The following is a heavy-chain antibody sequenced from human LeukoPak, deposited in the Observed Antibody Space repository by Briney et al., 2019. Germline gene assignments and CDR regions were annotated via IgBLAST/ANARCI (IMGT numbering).Heavy chain of an antibody. CDR3: ARGLNGQWLVDAFDI. CDR1: GFTFSYYG. J-gene: IGHJ3*02. Sequence: GGSLRLSCAASGFTFSYYGMHWVRQAPGKGLEWVAFIRYDGNDKFYADSVKGRFTISRDTSKNTLYLQMNSLRTEDTAVYYCARGLNGQWLVDAFDIWGQGTMVTVSS. V-gene: IGHV3-30*02. CDR2: IRYDGNDK. D-gene: IGHD6-19*01.